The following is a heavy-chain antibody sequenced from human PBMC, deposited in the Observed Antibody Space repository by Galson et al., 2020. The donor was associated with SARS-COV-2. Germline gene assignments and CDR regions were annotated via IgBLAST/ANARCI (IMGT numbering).Heavy chain of an antibody. CDR2: IIPIFGTT. J-gene: IGHJ6*02. CDR1: GGTFSRYA. V-gene: IGHV1-69*13. Sequence: SVKVSCKASGGTFSRYAISWVRQAPGQGLEWMGGIIPIFGTTNYAQKLQGRVTLTADESTSTAFMELSSLRSEDTAEYYCARGPYYDFWGGDSYYYGLDVWGQGTTVTVSS. D-gene: IGHD3-3*01. CDR3: ARGPYYDFWGGDSYYYGLDV.